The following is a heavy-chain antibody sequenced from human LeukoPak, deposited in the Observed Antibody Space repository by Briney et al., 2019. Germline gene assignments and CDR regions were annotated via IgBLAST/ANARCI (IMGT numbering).Heavy chain of an antibody. CDR3: AREREDTAMVGYAFDI. CDR2: ISSSSSTI. V-gene: IGHV3-48*01. D-gene: IGHD5-18*01. CDR1: GFTFSSYS. Sequence: GGSLRLSCAASGFTFSSYSMNWVRQAPGKGLEWVSYISSSSSTIYYADSVKGRFTISRDNAKNSLYLQMNSLRAEDTAVYYCAREREDTAMVGYAFDIWGRGTMVTVSS. J-gene: IGHJ3*02.